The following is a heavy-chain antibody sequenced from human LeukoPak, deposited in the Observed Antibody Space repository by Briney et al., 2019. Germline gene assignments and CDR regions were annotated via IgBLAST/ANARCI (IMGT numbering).Heavy chain of an antibody. CDR2: IYYSGST. CDR1: GGSISSYY. CDR3: ARVDRGGAFDI. V-gene: IGHV4-59*01. Sequence: SETLSLTCTVSGGSISSYYWSWVRQPPGKGLEWIGYIYYSGSTNYNPSLKSRVTISVDTSKNQFSLKLSSVTAADTAVYYCARVDRGGAFDIWGQGTMVTVSS. J-gene: IGHJ3*02. D-gene: IGHD3-16*01.